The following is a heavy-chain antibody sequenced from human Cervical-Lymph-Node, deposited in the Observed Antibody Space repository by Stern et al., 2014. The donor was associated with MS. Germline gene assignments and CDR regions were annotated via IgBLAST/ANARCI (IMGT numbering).Heavy chain of an antibody. CDR3: AHRPTEYSSSSGPRDAFDI. D-gene: IGHD6-6*01. CDR1: GFSLSTSGGG. V-gene: IGHV2-5*02. Sequence: QITLKESGPTLVKPTQTLTLTCTFSGFSLSTSGGGVGWIRQPPGKALEWLALIYLDDDKRYSPSLKSRLTITKDTSKNQVVLTMTNMDPVDTATYYCAHRPTEYSSSSGPRDAFDIWGQGTMVTVSS. J-gene: IGHJ3*02. CDR2: IYLDDDK.